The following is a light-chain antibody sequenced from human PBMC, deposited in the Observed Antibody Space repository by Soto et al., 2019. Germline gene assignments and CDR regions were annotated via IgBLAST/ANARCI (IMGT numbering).Light chain of an antibody. CDR1: QNVDSH. V-gene: IGKV1-39*01. J-gene: IGKJ2*01. CDR3: QQTFSTPYS. Sequence: DIQMTQSPSSLSASVGDRVTISCRPSQNVDSHLTWLQQKPGQAPFLLVYRGFTLHTGVPSSFSAGSSGAACTLAIANVQPEDFETYFCQQTFSTPYSFGQGTALEIK. CDR2: RGF.